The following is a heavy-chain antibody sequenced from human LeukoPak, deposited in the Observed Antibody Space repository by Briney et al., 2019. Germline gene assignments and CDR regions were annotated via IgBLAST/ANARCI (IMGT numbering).Heavy chain of an antibody. J-gene: IGHJ4*02. D-gene: IGHD6-13*01. CDR2: ISGSGGST. V-gene: IGHV3-23*01. CDR3: VRTWGSGYSAPPGD. CDR1: GFTFSSYA. Sequence: GGSLRLSCAASGFTFSSYAMSWVRQAPGKGLEWVSAISGSGGSTYYADSVKGRFTISRDNSKNTLYLQMNSLGAEDTAVYYCVRTWGSGYSAPPGDWGQGSLVTVSS.